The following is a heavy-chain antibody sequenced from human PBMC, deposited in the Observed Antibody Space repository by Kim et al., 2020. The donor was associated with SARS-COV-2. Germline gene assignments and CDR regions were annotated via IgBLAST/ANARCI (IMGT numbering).Heavy chain of an antibody. Sequence: SETLSLTCAVYGGSFSGYYWSWIRQPPGKGLEWIGEINHSGSTNYNPSLKSRVTISVDTSKNQFSLKLSSVTAADTAVYYCARGLGEFWHEYYYYEMDV. V-gene: IGHV4-34*01. CDR1: GGSFSGYY. J-gene: IGHJ6*01. CDR3: ARGLGEFWHEYYYYEMDV. D-gene: IGHD3-10*01. CDR2: INHSGST.